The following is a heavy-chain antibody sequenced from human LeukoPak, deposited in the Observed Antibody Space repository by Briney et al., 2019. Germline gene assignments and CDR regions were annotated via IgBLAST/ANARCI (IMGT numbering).Heavy chain of an antibody. CDR1: GYSISSGYY. J-gene: IGHJ6*03. Sequence: KPSETLSLTCTVSGYSISSGYYWGWIRQPPGKGLEWIGSIYHSGSTYYNPSLKSRVTISVDTSKNQFSLKLSSVTAADTAVYYCARDSYSSSWYANNYYYYYMDVWGKGTTVTVSS. CDR3: ARDSYSSSWYANNYYYYYMDV. CDR2: IYHSGST. D-gene: IGHD6-13*01. V-gene: IGHV4-38-2*02.